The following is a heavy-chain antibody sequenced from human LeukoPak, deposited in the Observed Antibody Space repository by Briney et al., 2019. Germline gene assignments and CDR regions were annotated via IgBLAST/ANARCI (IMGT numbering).Heavy chain of an antibody. J-gene: IGHJ3*02. CDR2: LYSGGNT. CDR1: GFTVSNNY. D-gene: IGHD3-10*01. CDR3: ARESGFGELFPYAFDI. V-gene: IGHV3-53*01. Sequence: GGSLRLSCAASGFTVSNNYMSWVRQAPGKGLEWVSVLYSGGNTYYPDSVKGRFAISRDYSRNTVYLQMNSLRAEDAAVYYCARESGFGELFPYAFDIWGQGTVVTVSS.